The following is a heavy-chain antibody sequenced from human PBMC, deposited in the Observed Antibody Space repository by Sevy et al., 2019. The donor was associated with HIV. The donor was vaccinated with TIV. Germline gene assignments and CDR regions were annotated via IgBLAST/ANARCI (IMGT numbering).Heavy chain of an antibody. Sequence: ASVKVSCEAFGYTFTSYDINWVRQAPGQGLEWMGWMSPNTGATGFAKKFQGRVTLTSNKSITTAYMELSSLTYEDTAVYYCARGGNGDFWSYEYYYYGMDVWGQGTTVTVSS. CDR2: MSPNTGAT. J-gene: IGHJ6*02. V-gene: IGHV1-8*01. CDR1: GYTFTSYD. D-gene: IGHD3-3*01. CDR3: ARGGNGDFWSYEYYYYGMDV.